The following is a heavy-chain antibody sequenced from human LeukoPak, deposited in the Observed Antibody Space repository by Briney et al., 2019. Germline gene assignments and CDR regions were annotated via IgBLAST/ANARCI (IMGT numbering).Heavy chain of an antibody. CDR1: GYTFTNNF. J-gene: IGHJ4*02. CDR3: ARLLAGAYFDY. CDR2: INPSGDNT. Sequence: ASVKVSCKASGYTFTNNFMHWVRQAPGLGLEWMGIINPSGDNTWYAQKFQGRVTMTRDMATSTDYMEVSSLRSEDTAVYYCARLLAGAYFDYWGQGTLVTVSS. D-gene: IGHD3-3*02. V-gene: IGHV1-46*01.